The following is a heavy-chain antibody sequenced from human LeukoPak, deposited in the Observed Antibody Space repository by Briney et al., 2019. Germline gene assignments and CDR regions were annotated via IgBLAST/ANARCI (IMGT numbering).Heavy chain of an antibody. CDR1: GFTSSAFG. CDR2: IKQDGGEK. V-gene: IGHV3-7*03. J-gene: IGHJ4*02. CDR3: ARDMHSSYEY. Sequence: GGSLRLSCAASGFTSSAFGMSWLRQAPGTRLEWVASIKQDGGEKYYVDSVMGRFTISKDNAKNSLYLQMNSLRVEDTAVYYCARDMHSSYEYWGQGTLISVSS. D-gene: IGHD2-2*01.